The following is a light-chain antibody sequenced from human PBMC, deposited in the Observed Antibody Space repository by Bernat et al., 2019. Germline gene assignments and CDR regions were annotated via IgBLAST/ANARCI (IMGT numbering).Light chain of an antibody. Sequence: QSVLTQPPSVSAAPGQKVTISCSGSSSNIGINYVSWYQQLPGTAPKFLIYENDKRPSGIPDRFSAAKSGTSATLGITGLQTGDEADYYCETWDNSLSAGIFGGGTKLTVL. V-gene: IGLV1-51*02. CDR3: ETWDNSLSAGI. J-gene: IGLJ2*01. CDR2: END. CDR1: SSNIGINY.